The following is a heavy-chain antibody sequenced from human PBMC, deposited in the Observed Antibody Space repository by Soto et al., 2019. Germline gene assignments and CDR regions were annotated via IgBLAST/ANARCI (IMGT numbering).Heavy chain of an antibody. V-gene: IGHV1-3*01. D-gene: IGHD3-3*01. CDR2: INAGNGNT. J-gene: IGHJ5*02. Sequence: ASVKVSCKASGYTFTSYAMHWVRQAPGQRLEWMGWINAGNGNTKYSQKFQGRVTITRDTSASTAYMELSSLRSEDTAVYYCARFPVALCFWDCPLACFSPWGQGPLVTVSP. CDR1: GYTFTSYA. CDR3: ARFPVALCFWDCPLACFSP.